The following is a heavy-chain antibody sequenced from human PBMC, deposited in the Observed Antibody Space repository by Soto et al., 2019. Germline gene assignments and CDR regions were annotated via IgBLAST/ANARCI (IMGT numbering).Heavy chain of an antibody. CDR1: VGTFSSYA. J-gene: IGHJ6*02. V-gene: IGHV1-69*06. CDR2: IIPIFGTA. CDR3: ARDRGSGWSPGDYYYGMDV. Sequence: SLKVSCKASVGTFSSYAISWVRQAPGQGLEWMGGIIPIFGTANYAQKFQGRVTITADKSTSTAYMELSSLRSEDTAVYYCARDRGSGWSPGDYYYGMDVWGQGTTVTVSS. D-gene: IGHD6-19*01.